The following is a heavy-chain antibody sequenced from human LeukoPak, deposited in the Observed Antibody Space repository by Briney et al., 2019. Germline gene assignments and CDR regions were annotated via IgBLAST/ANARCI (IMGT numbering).Heavy chain of an antibody. CDR3: ARETYIVVVVAATPGNWFDP. CDR1: GGSISSSSYY. Sequence: SETLSLTCTVSGGSISSSSYYWGWIRQPPGKGLEWIGSIYYSGSTYYNPSLKSRVTISVDTSKNQFSLKLSSVTAADTAVYYCARETYIVVVVAATPGNWFDPWGQGTLVTVSS. V-gene: IGHV4-39*07. J-gene: IGHJ5*02. D-gene: IGHD2-15*01. CDR2: IYYSGST.